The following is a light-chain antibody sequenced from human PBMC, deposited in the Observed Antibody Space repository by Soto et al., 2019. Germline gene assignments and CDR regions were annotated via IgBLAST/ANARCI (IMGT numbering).Light chain of an antibody. V-gene: IGKV1-33*01. CDR3: QQYDSLRVT. CDR1: QDINNY. Sequence: DIQMTQSPSSLSASVGDRVTITCQASQDINNYLNWYQQKPGKPPKLLIYDAANSEPGVPSRFSGRGSGTDFTFTISSLQPEDIATYYCQQYDSLRVTFGPGTKVDL. J-gene: IGKJ3*01. CDR2: DAA.